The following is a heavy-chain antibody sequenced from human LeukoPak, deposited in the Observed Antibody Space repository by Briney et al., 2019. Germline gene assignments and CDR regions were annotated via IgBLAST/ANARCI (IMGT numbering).Heavy chain of an antibody. Sequence: PSETLSLTCTVSGGSISSSSYYSGWNRQPPGKGLEWIGSIYYSGSTYYNPSLKSRVTISVDTSKTQFSLKLSYVTAADTAVYYCARHPYDFWSGYYRINWFDPWGQGTLVTVSS. CDR2: IYYSGST. CDR3: ARHPYDFWSGYYRINWFDP. J-gene: IGHJ5*02. D-gene: IGHD3-3*01. CDR1: GGSISSSSYY. V-gene: IGHV4-39*01.